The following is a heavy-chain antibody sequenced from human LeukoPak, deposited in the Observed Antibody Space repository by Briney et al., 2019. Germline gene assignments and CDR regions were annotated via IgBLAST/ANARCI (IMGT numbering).Heavy chain of an antibody. CDR1: GYTFAIYY. J-gene: IGHJ4*02. Sequence: ASVKVSCKASGYTFAIYYIHWVRQATGQGLEWMGIINPSGGSTSYTQKFQGRLTMTRDTSTSTVYMELSSLRSEDTAVYYCARAKGLFDHWGQGTLVTVSS. CDR2: INPSGGST. CDR3: ARAKGLFDH. V-gene: IGHV1-46*01.